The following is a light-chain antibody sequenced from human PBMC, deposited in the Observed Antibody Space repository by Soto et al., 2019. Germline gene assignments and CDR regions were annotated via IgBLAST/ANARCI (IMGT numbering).Light chain of an antibody. CDR1: SSDVGAYNY. V-gene: IGLV2-14*01. J-gene: IGLJ1*01. Sequence: QSALTQPASVSGSPGQSITISCIGTSSDVGAYNYDSWYQQYPGEAPKVIIYDVSHRPAGVSNRFSGSKSGNTASLTISGLQTQDEADYYCRSYTSATTYVFGNGTKLTVL. CDR2: DVS. CDR3: RSYTSATTYV.